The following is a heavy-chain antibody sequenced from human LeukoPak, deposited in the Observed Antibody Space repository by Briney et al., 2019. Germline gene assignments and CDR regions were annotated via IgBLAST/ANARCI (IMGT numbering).Heavy chain of an antibody. D-gene: IGHD6-13*01. CDR2: ISAYNGNT. Sequence: ASVKVSCKVSGYTFTSYGISWVRQAPGQGLEWMGWISAYNGNTNYAQKLQGRVTMTTDTSTSTAYMELRSLRSDDTAVYYCARVVPIAAAGRYNWLDPWGQGTLVTVSS. CDR3: ARVVPIAAAGRYNWLDP. V-gene: IGHV1-18*01. CDR1: GYTFTSYG. J-gene: IGHJ5*02.